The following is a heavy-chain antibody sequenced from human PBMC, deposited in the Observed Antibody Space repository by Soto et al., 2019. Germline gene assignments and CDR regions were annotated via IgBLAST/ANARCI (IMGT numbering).Heavy chain of an antibody. CDR2: ISYDGSNK. D-gene: IGHD1-20*01. CDR1: GFTFSSYG. J-gene: IGHJ4*02. Sequence: QVQLVESGGGVVQPGRSLRLSCAASGFTFSSYGMHWVRQAPGKGLEWVAVISYDGSNKYYADSGKGRFTISRDNSKNTLYLQMNSLRAEDTAVYYCAKGQTYNWNVDYWGQGTLVTVSS. V-gene: IGHV3-30*18. CDR3: AKGQTYNWNVDY.